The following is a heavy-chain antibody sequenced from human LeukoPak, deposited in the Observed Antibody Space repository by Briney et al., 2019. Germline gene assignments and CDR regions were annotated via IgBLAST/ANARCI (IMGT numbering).Heavy chain of an antibody. V-gene: IGHV4-61*02. J-gene: IGHJ5*02. CDR1: GGSISSGSYY. CDR2: IYTSGST. Sequence: SETLSLTCTVSGGSISSGSYYWSWIRQPAGKGLEWIGRIYTSGSTNYNPSLKSRVTISVGTSKNQFSLKLSSVTAADTAVYYCARVLMAAAAWNNWFDHWGQGTLVTVSS. D-gene: IGHD6-13*01. CDR3: ARVLMAAAAWNNWFDH.